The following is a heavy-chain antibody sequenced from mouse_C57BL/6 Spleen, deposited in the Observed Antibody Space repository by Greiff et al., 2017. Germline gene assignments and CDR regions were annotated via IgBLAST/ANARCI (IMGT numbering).Heavy chain of an antibody. CDR2: ISYDGSN. CDR1: GYSITSGYY. D-gene: IGHD2-4*01. V-gene: IGHV3-6*01. J-gene: IGHJ3*01. Sequence: EVKLQESGPGLVKPSQSLSLTCSVTGYSITSGYYWNWIRQFPGNKLEWMGYISYDGSNNYNPSPKNRISITRDPSKNQFFLTLNSVTPEDTATYYCVRAGDYDPAASADWGAGALFSVSA. CDR3: VRAGDYDPAASAD.